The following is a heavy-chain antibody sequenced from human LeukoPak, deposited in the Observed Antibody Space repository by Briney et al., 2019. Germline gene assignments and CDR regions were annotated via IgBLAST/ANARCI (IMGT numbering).Heavy chain of an antibody. V-gene: IGHV3-30*02. Sequence: GGSLRLSCGVSGFIFSDYGMHWVRQAPGKGLEWVASIRFDGTNNNYADSVKGRFTISRDNSRNTLYLQMNSLRPEDTALYYCAKEWYVGSPPDHWGQGTQVTASS. J-gene: IGHJ4*02. CDR1: GFIFSDYG. CDR3: AKEWYVGSPPDH. CDR2: IRFDGTNN. D-gene: IGHD3-10*01.